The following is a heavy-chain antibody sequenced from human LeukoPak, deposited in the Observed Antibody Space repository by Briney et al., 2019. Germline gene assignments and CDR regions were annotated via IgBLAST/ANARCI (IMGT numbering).Heavy chain of an antibody. CDR2: IYYSGTT. V-gene: IGHV4-59*08. CDR1: GGSISSYY. D-gene: IGHD2-21*02. J-gene: IGHJ4*02. Sequence: PSETLSLTCTVSGGSISSYYWSWIRQSPGKGLEWIGYIYYSGTTNYNPSLKSRVTISVDTSKNQFSLKLSSVTAADTAVYYCARGGYCGGDCYFYYWGQGTLVTVSS. CDR3: ARGGYCGGDCYFYY.